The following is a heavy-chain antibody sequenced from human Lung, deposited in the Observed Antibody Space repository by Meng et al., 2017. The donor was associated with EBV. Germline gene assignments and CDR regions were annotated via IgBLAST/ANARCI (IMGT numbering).Heavy chain of an antibody. Sequence: EVQLVESGGXXXXXGXSLXLSCAASGFIFSDYAINWVRQSPGKGLEWVSFIGRRGKNIYYAESLKGRFTVSRDNAGDLVYLEMNSLRAGDTAVYYCARDPSNTSGRYAYFDYWGQGTLVTVSS. CDR2: IGRRGKNI. D-gene: IGHD6-19*01. CDR3: ARDPSNTSGRYAYFDY. V-gene: IGHV3-21*04. J-gene: IGHJ4*02. CDR1: GFIFSDYA.